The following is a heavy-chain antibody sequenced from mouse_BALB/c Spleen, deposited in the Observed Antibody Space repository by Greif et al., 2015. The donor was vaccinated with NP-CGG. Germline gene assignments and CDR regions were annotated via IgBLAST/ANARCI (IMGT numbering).Heavy chain of an antibody. D-gene: IGHD2-3*01. Sequence: VKLLESGPGLVQPSQSLSITCTVSGFSLTSYGVHWVRQSPGKGLEWLGVIWRGGSTDYNAAFMSRLSITKDNSKSQVFFKMNSLQADDTAIYYCAKNWDDGYWFAYWGQGTLVTVSA. CDR2: IWRGGST. J-gene: IGHJ3*01. V-gene: IGHV2-5*01. CDR1: GFSLTSYG. CDR3: AKNWDDGYWFAY.